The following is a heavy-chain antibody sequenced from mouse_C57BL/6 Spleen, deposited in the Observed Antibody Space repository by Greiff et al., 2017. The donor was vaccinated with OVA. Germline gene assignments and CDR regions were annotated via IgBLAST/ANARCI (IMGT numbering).Heavy chain of an antibody. V-gene: IGHV3-6*01. J-gene: IGHJ4*01. Sequence: VQLKQSGPGLVKPSQSLSLTCSVTGYSITSGYYWNWIRQFPGNKLEWMGYISYDGSNNYNPSLKNRISITRDTSKNQFFLKLNSVTTEDTATYYCARGWFYAMDYWGQGTSVTVSS. CDR3: ARGWFYAMDY. CDR2: ISYDGSN. CDR1: GYSITSGYY. D-gene: IGHD2-2*01.